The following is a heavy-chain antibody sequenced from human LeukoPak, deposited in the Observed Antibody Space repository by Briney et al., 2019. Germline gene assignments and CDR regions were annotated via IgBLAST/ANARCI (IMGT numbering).Heavy chain of an antibody. V-gene: IGHV3-7*01. Sequence: PGGSLRLSCAASGFTFSSYRMTCLRQAPGKGLEWVASIKPDGSEKYYVDSVKGRFTISRDNAKNSLYLQMNSLRAEDTAVYYGARGSSWSLDYWGQGTLVTVSS. CDR1: GFTFSSYR. CDR3: ARGSSWSLDY. J-gene: IGHJ4*02. CDR2: IKPDGSEK.